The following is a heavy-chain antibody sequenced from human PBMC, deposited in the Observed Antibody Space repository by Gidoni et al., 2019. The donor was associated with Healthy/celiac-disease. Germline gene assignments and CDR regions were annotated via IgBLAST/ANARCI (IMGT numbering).Heavy chain of an antibody. V-gene: IGHV4-38-2*02. CDR3: ARAGGGYSSGWTFDY. J-gene: IGHJ4*02. CDR2: IYHSGST. CDR1: GYPISSGYY. Sequence: QVQLQESGPGLVKPSETLSLTCTVSGYPISSGYYWGWIRQPPGKGLEWIGSIYHSGSTYYNPSLKSRVTISVDTSKNQFSLKLSSVTAADTAVYYCARAGGGYSSGWTFDYWGQGTLVTVSS. D-gene: IGHD6-19*01.